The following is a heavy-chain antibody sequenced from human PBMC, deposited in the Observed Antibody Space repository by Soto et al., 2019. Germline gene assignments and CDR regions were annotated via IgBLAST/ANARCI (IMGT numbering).Heavy chain of an antibody. Sequence: QVQLQESGPGVVKPSQTLSLTCTVSGGSISSGDYYWSWIRQPPGKGLEWIGYIYYSGSTYYKPPLKSRVTILVDTSKNQFSLKLSSVTAADTAVYYCASVYCSGGSCYWGGNWFDPWGQGTLVTVSS. CDR3: ASVYCSGGSCYWGGNWFDP. CDR1: GGSISSGDYY. V-gene: IGHV4-30-4*01. J-gene: IGHJ5*02. D-gene: IGHD2-15*01. CDR2: IYYSGST.